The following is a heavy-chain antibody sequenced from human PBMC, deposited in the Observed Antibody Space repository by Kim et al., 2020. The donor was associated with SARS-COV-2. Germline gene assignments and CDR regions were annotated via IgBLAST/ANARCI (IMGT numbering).Heavy chain of an antibody. V-gene: IGHV4-59*09. J-gene: IGHJ4*02. Sequence: SLKSRVTISVDTSKNQFSLKLSSVTAADTAVYYCARGGSTRWDYGDYFDYWGQGTLVTVSS. CDR3: ARGGSTRWDYGDYFDY. D-gene: IGHD3-16*01.